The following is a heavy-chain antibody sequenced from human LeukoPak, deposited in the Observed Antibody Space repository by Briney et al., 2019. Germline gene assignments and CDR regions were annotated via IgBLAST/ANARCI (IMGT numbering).Heavy chain of an antibody. CDR1: GGSISSYY. CDR3: ASSAWGGGGFDY. D-gene: IGHD6-19*01. V-gene: IGHV4-59*08. CDR2: IYHSGST. J-gene: IGHJ4*02. Sequence: SETLSLTCTVSGGSISSYYWSWIRQPPGKGLGWIGYIYHSGSTNYNPSLKSRVTTSIDTSKNQFSLKLTSVTAADTAVYYCASSAWGGGGFDYWGQGILVTVSS.